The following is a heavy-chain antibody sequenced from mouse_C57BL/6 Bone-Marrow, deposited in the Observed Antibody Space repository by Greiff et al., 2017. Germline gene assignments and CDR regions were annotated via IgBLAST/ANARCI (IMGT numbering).Heavy chain of an antibody. CDR2: IDPSDSYT. V-gene: IGHV1-50*01. D-gene: IGHD2-4*01. J-gene: IGHJ4*01. CDR3: ASNDYDDAMDY. CDR1: GYTFTSYW. Sequence: VKLQQPGAELVKPGASVKLSCKASGYTFTSYWMQWVKQRPGQGLEWIGEIDPSDSYTNYNQKFKGKATLTVDTSSSTAYMQRSSLTSEDSAVYYCASNDYDDAMDYWGQGTSVTVSS.